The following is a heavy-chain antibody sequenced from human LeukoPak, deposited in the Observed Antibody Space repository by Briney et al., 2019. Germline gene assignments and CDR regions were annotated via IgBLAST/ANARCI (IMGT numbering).Heavy chain of an antibody. CDR3: ARGVVPGPGYGMDV. J-gene: IGHJ6*02. D-gene: IGHD2-2*01. CDR2: ISYDGSNK. CDR1: GFTFSRYA. Sequence: GRSLRLSCAASGFTFSRYAMHWVRLAPGKGLEWVAVISYDGSNKYYADSVKGRFTISRDNSKNTLYLQMNSLRAEDTAVYYCARGVVPGPGYGMDVWGQGTTVTVSS. V-gene: IGHV3-30-3*01.